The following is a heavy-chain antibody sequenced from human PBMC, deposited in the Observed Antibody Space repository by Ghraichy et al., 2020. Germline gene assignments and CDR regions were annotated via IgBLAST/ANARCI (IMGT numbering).Heavy chain of an antibody. CDR2: ISGSGGST. J-gene: IGHJ3*02. CDR3: AKVRVGGWLLYDAFDI. Sequence: GGSLRLSCAASGFTFSSYAMSWVRQAPGKGLEWVSAISGSGGSTYYADSVKGRFTISRDNSKNTLYLQMNSLRAEDTAVYYCAKVRVGGWLLYDAFDIWGQGTMVAVSS. V-gene: IGHV3-23*01. D-gene: IGHD3/OR15-3a*01. CDR1: GFTFSSYA.